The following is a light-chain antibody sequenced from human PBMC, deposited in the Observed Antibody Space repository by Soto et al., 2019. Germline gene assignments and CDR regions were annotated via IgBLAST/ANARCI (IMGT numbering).Light chain of an antibody. J-gene: IGLJ1*01. CDR2: DVS. Sequence: QSALTQPRSVSGSPGQSVTISCTGTSSDVGGYNYVSWYQQHPGKAPKLMIYDVSKRPSGVPDRFSGSKSGNTASLTISGLXXXXEAXXYCCSYAGSYTWVFGTGTKVTVL. V-gene: IGLV2-11*01. CDR1: SSDVGGYNY. CDR3: CSYAGSYTWV.